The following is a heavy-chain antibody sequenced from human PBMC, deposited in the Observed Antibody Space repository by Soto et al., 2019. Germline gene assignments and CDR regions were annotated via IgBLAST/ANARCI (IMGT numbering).Heavy chain of an antibody. J-gene: IGHJ3*01. V-gene: IGHV3-33*03. Sequence: GGSLRLSCAASGFTFSSYGMHWVRQAPGKGLEWVTVICDGGGNKHYADSVKGRFTISRDNSKNTIYLQMNSLRAEDTAIYYCAKDARLQCPGVVCVFDVWGQGTMVTVSS. D-gene: IGHD4-4*01. CDR2: ICDGGGNK. CDR1: GFTFSSYG. CDR3: AKDARLQCPGVVCVFDV.